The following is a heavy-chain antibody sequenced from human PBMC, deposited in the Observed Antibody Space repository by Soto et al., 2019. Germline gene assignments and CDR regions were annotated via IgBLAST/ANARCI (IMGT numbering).Heavy chain of an antibody. D-gene: IGHD6-19*01. CDR3: ARAKVGSGWYRYQGIYGMDV. J-gene: IGHJ6*02. CDR2: ISAYNGNT. CDR1: GYTFTSYG. Sequence: GGSVKVSCKASGYTFTSYGISWVRQAPGQGLEWMGWISAYNGNTNYAQKLQGRVTMTTDTSTSTAYMELRSLRSDDTAVYYCARAKVGSGWYRYQGIYGMDVWGQGTTVTVSS. V-gene: IGHV1-18*01.